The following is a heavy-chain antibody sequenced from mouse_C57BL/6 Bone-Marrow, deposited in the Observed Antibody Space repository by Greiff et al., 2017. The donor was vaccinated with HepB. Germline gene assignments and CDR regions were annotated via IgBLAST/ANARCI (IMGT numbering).Heavy chain of an antibody. Sequence: VQLQQPGAELVRPGSSVKLSCKASGYTFTSYWMHWVKQRPIQGLEWIGNIDPSDSETHYNQKFKDKATLTVDKSSSTAYMQLSSLTSEDSAVYYCARQGGSSYWYFDVWGTGTTVTVSS. CDR3: ARQGGSSYWYFDV. CDR1: GYTFTSYW. J-gene: IGHJ1*03. CDR2: IDPSDSET. D-gene: IGHD1-1*01. V-gene: IGHV1-52*01.